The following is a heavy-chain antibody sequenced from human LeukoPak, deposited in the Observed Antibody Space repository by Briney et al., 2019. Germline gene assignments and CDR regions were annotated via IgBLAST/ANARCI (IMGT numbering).Heavy chain of an antibody. V-gene: IGHV1-3*01. CDR1: GYTFTSYA. Sequence: ASVKVSCKASGYTFTSYAMDWVRQAPGQRLEWMGWINAGNGNTKYSQKFQGRVTITRDTSASTAYMELSSLRSEDTAVYYCARLRAVWYYFDYWGQGTLVTVSS. CDR3: ARLRAVWYYFDY. D-gene: IGHD3-16*01. J-gene: IGHJ4*02. CDR2: INAGNGNT.